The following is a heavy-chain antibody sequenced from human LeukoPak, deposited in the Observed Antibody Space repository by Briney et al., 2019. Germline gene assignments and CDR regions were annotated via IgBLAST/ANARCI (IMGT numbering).Heavy chain of an antibody. D-gene: IGHD2-15*01. J-gene: IGHJ4*02. V-gene: IGHV3-21*01. CDR1: GFTFSSYA. CDR3: ARVLETDCRGGSCYSGLDY. Sequence: NPGGSLRLSCAASGFTFSSYAMNWVRQAPGRGLEWASSISRTGSYIYYADSVKGRFTISRDNAQNSLYLQMNSLRVEDTAVYYCARVLETDCRGGSCYSGLDYWGRGTLVTVSS. CDR2: ISRTGSYI.